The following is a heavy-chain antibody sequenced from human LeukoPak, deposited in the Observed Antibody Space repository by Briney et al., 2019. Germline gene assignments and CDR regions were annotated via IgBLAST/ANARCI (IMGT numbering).Heavy chain of an antibody. D-gene: IGHD4-17*01. CDR3: ANEIRPNDY. CDR1: GFTFSTYS. V-gene: IGHV3-23*01. J-gene: IGHJ4*02. CDR2: ISISGSKT. Sequence: GGSLRLSCAASGFTFSTYSMNWVRQAPGKGLEWVSAISISGSKTYYADSVKGRFTISRDNSKNTLYLQMNSLRAEDTAVYYCANEIRPNDYWGQGTQVTVSS.